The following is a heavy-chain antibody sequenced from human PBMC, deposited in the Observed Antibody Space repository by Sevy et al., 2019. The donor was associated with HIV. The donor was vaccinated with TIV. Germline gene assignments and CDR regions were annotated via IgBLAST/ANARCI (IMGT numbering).Heavy chain of an antibody. D-gene: IGHD2-21*02. CDR2: ISNDGRNK. Sequence: GGSLRLSCSASGFTFSSYALLWVRQAPGKGLEWVSLISNDGRNKYYSDSGKGRFAISRDESKTTLFLQMESLRTEDTAIYYCARVGVSYCTDDCYHRFDYWGRGTLVTVSS. CDR3: ARVGVSYCTDDCYHRFDY. V-gene: IGHV3-30*09. CDR1: GFTFSSYA. J-gene: IGHJ4*02.